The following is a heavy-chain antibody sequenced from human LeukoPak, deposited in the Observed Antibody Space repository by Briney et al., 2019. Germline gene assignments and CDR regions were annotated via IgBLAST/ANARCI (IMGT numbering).Heavy chain of an antibody. J-gene: IGHJ3*02. Sequence: AASVKVSCKASGYTFTGYYMHWVRQAPGQGLEWMGWINPNSGGTNYAQKFQGRVTMTRDTSISTAYMELSRLRSDDTAVYYCARGDYDYVWGSYRLIAFDIWGQGTMVTVSS. CDR3: ARGDYDYVWGSYRLIAFDI. V-gene: IGHV1-2*02. D-gene: IGHD3-16*02. CDR2: INPNSGGT. CDR1: GYTFTGYY.